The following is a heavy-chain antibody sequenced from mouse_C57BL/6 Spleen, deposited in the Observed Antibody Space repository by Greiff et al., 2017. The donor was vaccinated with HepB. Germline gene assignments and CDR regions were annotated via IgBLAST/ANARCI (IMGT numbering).Heavy chain of an antibody. V-gene: IGHV1-12*01. CDR1: GYTFTSYN. Sequence: QVQLQQSGAELVRPGASVKMSCKASGYTFTSYNMHWVKQTPRQGLEWIGAIYPGNGDTSYNQKFKGKATLTVDKSSSTAYMQLSSLTSEDSAVYFCARSDKFITTVVADAMDYWGQGTSVTVSS. CDR2: IYPGNGDT. CDR3: ARSDKFITTVVADAMDY. D-gene: IGHD1-1*01. J-gene: IGHJ4*01.